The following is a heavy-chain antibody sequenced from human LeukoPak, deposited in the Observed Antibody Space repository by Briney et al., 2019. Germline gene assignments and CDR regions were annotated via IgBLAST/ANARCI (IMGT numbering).Heavy chain of an antibody. Sequence: ASVKVSCKASGYTFTSYDINWVRQATGQGLEWMGWMNPNSGNTGYAQKFQGRVTMTRNTSISTAYMELSSLRSEDTAVYYCASRCYDFSGYYGMDVWGQGTTVTVSS. CDR3: ASRCYDFSGYYGMDV. D-gene: IGHD3-3*01. CDR1: GYTFTSYD. CDR2: MNPNSGNT. J-gene: IGHJ6*02. V-gene: IGHV1-8*01.